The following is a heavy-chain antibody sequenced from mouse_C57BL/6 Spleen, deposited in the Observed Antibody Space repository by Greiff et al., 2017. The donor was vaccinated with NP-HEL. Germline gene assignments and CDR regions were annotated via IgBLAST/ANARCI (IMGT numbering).Heavy chain of an antibody. CDR3: ARDCAWFAY. Sequence: QVQLQQPGAELARPGASVKLSCKASGYTFTSYGISWVKQRTGQGLEWIGEIYPRSGNTYYNEKFKGKATLTADKSSSTAYMELRSLTSEDAAVYFCARDCAWFAYWGQGTLVTVSA. V-gene: IGHV1-81*01. J-gene: IGHJ3*01. CDR2: IYPRSGNT. CDR1: GYTFTSYG.